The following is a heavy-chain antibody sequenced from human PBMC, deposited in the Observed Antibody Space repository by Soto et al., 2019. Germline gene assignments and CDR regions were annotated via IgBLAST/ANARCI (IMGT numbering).Heavy chain of an antibody. J-gene: IGHJ4*02. CDR1: GFSLSTNGVG. Sequence: ESGPTLVNPTQTLTLTCTFSGFSLSTNGVGVGWVRQPPGKALEWIAIVYWDGDKRYSPSLQNRLTITKDTSKNQVVLTMTNMDPVDTATYYCTFRRSRIISGYDFAYFDYGGQGILVTVSS. CDR3: TFRRSRIISGYDFAYFDY. CDR2: VYWDGDK. D-gene: IGHD5-12*01. V-gene: IGHV2-5*02.